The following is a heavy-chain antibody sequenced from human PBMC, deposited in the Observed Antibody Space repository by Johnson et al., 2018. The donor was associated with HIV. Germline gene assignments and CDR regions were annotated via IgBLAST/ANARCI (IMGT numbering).Heavy chain of an antibody. CDR1: GFTFSSYA. D-gene: IGHD6-19*01. V-gene: IGHV3-23*04. CDR2: ITGSGGST. Sequence: VQLVESGGVVVQPGGSLRLSCAASGFTFSSYAMSWVRQAPGKGLEWVSSITGSGGSTYYADSVKGRFTISRDNSKNTLYLQMNSLRAEDTAVYYCAKDRSSGWYPAFDIWGQGTMVTVSS. CDR3: AKDRSSGWYPAFDI. J-gene: IGHJ3*02.